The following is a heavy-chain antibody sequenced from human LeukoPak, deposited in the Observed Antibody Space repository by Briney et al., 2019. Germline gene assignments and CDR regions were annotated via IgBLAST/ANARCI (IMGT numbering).Heavy chain of an antibody. V-gene: IGHV4-38-2*02. D-gene: IGHD2-21*02. CDR3: ARDPVVPATSMQFDWYFDL. Sequence: SETLSLTCTVSGYSISSGYYWGWIRQPPGRGLEWIGSISHSGSPYYNPSLKSRVTISVHTSKNQFSLKLSSVTAADTAVYYCARDPVVPATSMQFDWYFDLWGRGTLVTVSS. CDR1: GYSISSGYY. J-gene: IGHJ2*01. CDR2: ISHSGSP.